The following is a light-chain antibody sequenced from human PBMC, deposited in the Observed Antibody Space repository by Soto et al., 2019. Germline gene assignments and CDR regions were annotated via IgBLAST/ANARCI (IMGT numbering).Light chain of an antibody. Sequence: DIQMTQSPSSLSASVGDRVTITCRASQGISNFLAWYQQKPGKAPKVLIFGASSLQSGVPSRFSGSGSGTAFTLTISSLQPEDFATYYGQQTYSRWTFGQGTKVEIK. CDR1: QGISNF. CDR2: GAS. J-gene: IGKJ1*01. V-gene: IGKV1-39*01. CDR3: QQTYSRWT.